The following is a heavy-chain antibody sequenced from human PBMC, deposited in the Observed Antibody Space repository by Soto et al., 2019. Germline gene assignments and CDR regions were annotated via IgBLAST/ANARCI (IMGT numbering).Heavy chain of an antibody. V-gene: IGHV4-61*01. CDR2: IYYSGST. J-gene: IGHJ4*02. Sequence: SETLSLTCTVSGGSISSDNYYWILIRQPPGKGLEWIGYIYYSGSTNYNPSLKSRVTISVDTSKNQFSLKLSSVTAADTAVYYCARTYYYDSSGYYPAYFDYWGQGTLVTVSS. D-gene: IGHD3-22*01. CDR3: ARTYYYDSSGYYPAYFDY. CDR1: GGSISSDNYY.